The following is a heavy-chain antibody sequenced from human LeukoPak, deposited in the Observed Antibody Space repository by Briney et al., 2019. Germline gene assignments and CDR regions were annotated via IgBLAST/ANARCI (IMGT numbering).Heavy chain of an antibody. J-gene: IGHJ4*02. CDR2: ISRNGDTI. Sequence: GGSLRLSCVVFGLIFGSYAMSWVRQAPGKGLEWVSYISRNGDTIFYADSVKGRFTTSRDNGKNSLYLQMKRLRAEDTAVYYCARGYINFDYWGQRALVTVSS. CDR1: GLIFGSYA. D-gene: IGHD5-24*01. V-gene: IGHV3-48*03. CDR3: ARGYINFDY.